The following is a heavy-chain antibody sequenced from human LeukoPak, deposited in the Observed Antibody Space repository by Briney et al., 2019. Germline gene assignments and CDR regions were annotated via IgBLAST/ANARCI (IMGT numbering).Heavy chain of an antibody. V-gene: IGHV3-7*03. CDR1: GFTFSSYW. D-gene: IGHD2-2*01. Sequence: PGGSLRLSCAASGFTFSSYWMSWVRQAPGKGLEWVANIKQDGSEKYYVDSVKGRFTISRDNAKNSLYLQMNSLRAEDTAVYYCARDSQYQLKYYYYGMDVWGKGTTVTVSS. J-gene: IGHJ6*04. CDR3: ARDSQYQLKYYYYGMDV. CDR2: IKQDGSEK.